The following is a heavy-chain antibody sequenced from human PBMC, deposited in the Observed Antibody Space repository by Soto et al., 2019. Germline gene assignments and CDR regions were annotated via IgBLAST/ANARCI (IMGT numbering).Heavy chain of an antibody. CDR3: AGIQNYDILTGSDAFDI. CDR1: GGSISSYY. J-gene: IGHJ3*02. V-gene: IGHV4-59*01. D-gene: IGHD3-9*01. CDR2: IYYSGST. Sequence: SETLSLTCTVSGGSISSYYWSWIRQPPGKGLEWIGYIYYSGSTNYNPSLKSRVTISVDTSKNQFSLKLSSVTAADTAVYYCAGIQNYDILTGSDAFDIWGQGTMVTVSS.